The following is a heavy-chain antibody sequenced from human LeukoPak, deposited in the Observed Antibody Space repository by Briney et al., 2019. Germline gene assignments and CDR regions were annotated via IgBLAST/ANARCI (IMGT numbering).Heavy chain of an antibody. CDR3: ARVSGYCSSISCYTGRFDP. J-gene: IGHJ5*02. CDR1: GYTFTGYY. V-gene: IGHV1-2*02. CDR2: INPNSGGT. D-gene: IGHD2-2*02. Sequence: ASVKVSCKASGYTFTGYYMHWVRQAPGQGLEWMGWINPNSGGTNYAQKFQGRVTMTRDTSISTAYMELSRLRSDDTAAYYCARVSGYCSSISCYTGRFDPWGQGTLVTVSS.